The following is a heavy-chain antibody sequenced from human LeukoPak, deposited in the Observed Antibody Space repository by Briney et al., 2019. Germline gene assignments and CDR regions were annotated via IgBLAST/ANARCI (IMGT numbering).Heavy chain of an antibody. V-gene: IGHV3-7*01. CDR1: GFTFSSFW. Sequence: GGSLRLSCAASGFTFSSFWISWVRQAPGKGLDWVANINQDGSDKYYVDSVRGRFTISRDNAKNSLYLQMNSLRAEDTAVYYCGYDFWSGYSGRMDVWGKGTTVTVSS. CDR2: INQDGSDK. D-gene: IGHD3-3*01. CDR3: GYDFWSGYSGRMDV. J-gene: IGHJ6*03.